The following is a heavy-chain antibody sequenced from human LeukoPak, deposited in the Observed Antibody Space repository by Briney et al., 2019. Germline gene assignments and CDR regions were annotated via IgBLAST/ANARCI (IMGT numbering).Heavy chain of an antibody. D-gene: IGHD3-16*01. Sequence: AGGSLRLSCAASGFTFSSYEMNWVRQAPGKGLEWVSYISSSGSTRYYADSVKGRFTISRDNAKNSLYLQMNSLRAEDTAVYYCARQGDDYWGHGTLVTVSS. CDR1: GFTFSSYE. CDR2: ISSSGSTR. V-gene: IGHV3-48*03. CDR3: ARQGDDY. J-gene: IGHJ4*01.